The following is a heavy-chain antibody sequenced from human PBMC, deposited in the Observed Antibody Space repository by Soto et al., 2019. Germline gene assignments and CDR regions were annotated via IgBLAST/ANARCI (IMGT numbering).Heavy chain of an antibody. CDR2: IYPGDSDT. D-gene: IGHD3-16*01. Sequence: PGESLKISCKGSEYRFNSYWIGWVRQTPGKGLEWIGMIYPGDSDTTYSPSFEGQVTMSVDKSISTAFLQWSSLKASDSATYYCARRGSNGAYVYFPMDVWGQGTTVTAP. V-gene: IGHV5-51*01. CDR3: ARRGSNGAYVYFPMDV. J-gene: IGHJ6*02. CDR1: EYRFNSYW.